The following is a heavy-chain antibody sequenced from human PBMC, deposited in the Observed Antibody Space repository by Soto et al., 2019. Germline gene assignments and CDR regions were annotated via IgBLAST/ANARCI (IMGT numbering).Heavy chain of an antibody. D-gene: IGHD2-2*01. CDR2: ISSNGAST. CDR1: GFTFSSYA. V-gene: IGHV3-64D*06. J-gene: IGHJ3*02. Sequence: GGSLRLSCSASGFTFSSYAMHWVRQGPGKGMEYVSAISSNGASTYYAHSVKGSFTISTDNSKNTLYLQMSSLRAEDTAVYYCVKDLIVVVPAAMVGRGAFDIWGQGTMVTVSS. CDR3: VKDLIVVVPAAMVGRGAFDI.